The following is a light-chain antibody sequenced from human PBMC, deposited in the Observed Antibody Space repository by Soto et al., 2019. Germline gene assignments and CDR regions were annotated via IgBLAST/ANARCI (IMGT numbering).Light chain of an antibody. Sequence: EIVLTQSPGTLSLSPGERATLSCRASQSVSSSYLAWYQQKPGQAPRLPIYGASSRATGIQDRFSVIVSGTDFTLTISRLEPEDLAVYYCQQYGSSPWTFGQGTKVDI. CDR2: GAS. J-gene: IGKJ1*01. CDR3: QQYGSSPWT. V-gene: IGKV3-20*01. CDR1: QSVSSSY.